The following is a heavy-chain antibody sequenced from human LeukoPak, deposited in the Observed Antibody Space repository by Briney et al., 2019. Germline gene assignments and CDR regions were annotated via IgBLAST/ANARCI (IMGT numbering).Heavy chain of an antibody. CDR2: IYYTGST. J-gene: IGHJ5*01. Sequence: AETLSLTCAVSGVSISGYFWSWIRLPPGKGLQWIGYIYYTGSTSYNPSLKSRVTISVDTSKNQVALKLSSVTAADTAVYYCARVCQEGGSTSCFDSWGQGTLVTVSS. V-gene: IGHV4-59*01. CDR1: GVSISGYF. D-gene: IGHD2-2*01. CDR3: ARVCQEGGSTSCFDS.